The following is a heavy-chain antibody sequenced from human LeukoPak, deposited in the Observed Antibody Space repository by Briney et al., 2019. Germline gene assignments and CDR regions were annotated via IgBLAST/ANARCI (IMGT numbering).Heavy chain of an antibody. CDR2: ISSSGSTI. J-gene: IGHJ4*02. CDR1: GFTFSDYY. D-gene: IGHD2-15*01. V-gene: IGHV3-11*01. CDR3: ARAEVVGRLLDY. Sequence: GGSLRLSCAASGFTFSDYYMSWIRQAPGKGLEWVSYISSSGSTIYYADSVKGRLTISRDNAKNSLYLQMNSLRAEDTAVYYCARAEVVGRLLDYWGQGTLVTVSS.